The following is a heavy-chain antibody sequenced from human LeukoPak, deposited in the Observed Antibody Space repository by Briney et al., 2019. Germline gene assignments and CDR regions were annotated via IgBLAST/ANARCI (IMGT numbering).Heavy chain of an antibody. D-gene: IGHD2-15*01. CDR2: INHSGST. V-gene: IGHV4-34*01. CDR3: ARRRVVVVAATVPSLKRYWYFDL. Sequence: SETLSLTCAVYGGSFSGYYWSWIRQPPGKGLEWIGEINHSGSTNYNPSLKSRVTVSVDTSKNQFSLKLSSVTAADTAVYYCARRRVVVVAATVPSLKRYWYFDLWGRGTLVTVSS. J-gene: IGHJ2*01. CDR1: GGSFSGYY.